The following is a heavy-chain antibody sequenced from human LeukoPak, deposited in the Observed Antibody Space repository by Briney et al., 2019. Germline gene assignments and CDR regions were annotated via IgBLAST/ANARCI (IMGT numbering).Heavy chain of an antibody. CDR2: ISSSGSTI. J-gene: IGHJ6*03. V-gene: IGHV3-48*03. CDR3: ARAHDYYYYMDV. Sequence: GGSLRLSCAASGFTFSSYEMNWVRQAPGKGLEWVSYISSSGSTIYYADSVKGRFTISRDNAKNSLYLQMNSLIAEDTAVYYCARAHDYYYYMDVWGKGTTVTISS. CDR1: GFTFSSYE.